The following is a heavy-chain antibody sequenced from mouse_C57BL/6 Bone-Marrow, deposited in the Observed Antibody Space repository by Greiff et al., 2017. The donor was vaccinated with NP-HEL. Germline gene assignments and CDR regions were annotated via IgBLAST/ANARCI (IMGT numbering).Heavy chain of an antibody. CDR2: IYPRSGNT. Sequence: VKLMESGAELARPGASVKLSCKASGYTFTSYGISWVKQRTGQGLEWIGEIYPRSGNTYYNEKFKGKATLTADKSSRTAYMELRSLTSEDSADYCCARRSSTMIKRAWFAYWGQGTLVTVSA. D-gene: IGHD2-4*01. CDR3: ARRSSTMIKRAWFAY. CDR1: GYTFTSYG. J-gene: IGHJ3*01. V-gene: IGHV1-81*01.